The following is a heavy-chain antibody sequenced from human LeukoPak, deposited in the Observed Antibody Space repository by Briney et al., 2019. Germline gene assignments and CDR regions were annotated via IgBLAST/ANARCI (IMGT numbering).Heavy chain of an antibody. CDR1: GGSFSGHY. V-gene: IGHV4-34*01. J-gene: IGHJ6*03. Sequence: SETLSLTCAVYGGSFSGHYWSWIRQPPGKGLEWFGEINHSGSTNYNPSLKSRVTISVDTSKNQFSLKLSSVTAADTAVYYCARASIFGSYYYYMDVWGKGTTVTVSS. CDR2: INHSGST. D-gene: IGHD3-3*02. CDR3: ARASIFGSYYYYMDV.